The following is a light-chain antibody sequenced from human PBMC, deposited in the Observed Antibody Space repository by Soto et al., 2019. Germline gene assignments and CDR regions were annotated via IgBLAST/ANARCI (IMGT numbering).Light chain of an antibody. Sequence: QSALTQPASVSGSPGQSITISCTGTNSVVGGYNYVSWYQQHPGKAPKLMIYDVSNRPSGVSNRFSGSKSGNTASLTISGLQAEDEADYYCSSYTSSSTPVVFGGGTKVTVL. V-gene: IGLV2-14*01. CDR2: DVS. J-gene: IGLJ2*01. CDR1: NSVVGGYNY. CDR3: SSYTSSSTPVV.